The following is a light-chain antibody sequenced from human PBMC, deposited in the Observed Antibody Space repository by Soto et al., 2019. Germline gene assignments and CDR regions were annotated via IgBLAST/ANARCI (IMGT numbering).Light chain of an antibody. V-gene: IGKV3-15*01. J-gene: IGKJ2*01. CDR3: QQYNNWPPYT. CDR2: DAS. CDR1: QSVSSN. Sequence: EIVMTQSPATLSVSPGERATLSCRASQSVSSNLAWYQQKPSQAPRLLIHDASTRATDIPARFSGSGSGTEFTLSISSLQSEDFAVYYCQQYNNWPPYTFGQGTKLAIK.